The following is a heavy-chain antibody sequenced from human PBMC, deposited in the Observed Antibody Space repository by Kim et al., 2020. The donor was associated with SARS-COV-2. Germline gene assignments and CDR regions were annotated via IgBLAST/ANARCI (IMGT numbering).Heavy chain of an antibody. V-gene: IGHV4-59*01. D-gene: IGHD3-10*01. J-gene: IGHJ4*02. CDR3: AREGGYGSFPFDY. Sequence: DDPSLKKRVPKSVDTSKNQFSLKLSSVTAADTAVYYCAREGGYGSFPFDYWGQGTLVTSPQ.